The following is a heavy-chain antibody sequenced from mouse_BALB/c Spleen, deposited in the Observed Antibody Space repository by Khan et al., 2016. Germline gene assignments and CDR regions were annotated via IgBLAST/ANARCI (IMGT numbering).Heavy chain of an antibody. V-gene: IGHV4-1*02. D-gene: IGHD2-4*01. J-gene: IGHJ3*01. CDR2: INSDSSTI. Sequence: EVKLLESGGGLVQPGGSLKLSCAASGFDFSRYWMNWVRQAPGKGLEWIGEINSDSSTINYTPSLKDKFIISRDNAKNTLYLQMSKVRSEDTALDDGAREDYDAWFRYWGQGTMVTVSA. CDR1: GFDFSRYW. CDR3: AREDYDAWFRY.